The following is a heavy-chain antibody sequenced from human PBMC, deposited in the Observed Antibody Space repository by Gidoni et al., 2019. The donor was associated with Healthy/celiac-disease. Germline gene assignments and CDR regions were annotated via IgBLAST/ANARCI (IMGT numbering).Heavy chain of an antibody. Sequence: EVQLVESGGGLVKPGEYLRLSGAASGFTFSAYGMNWVRQAPGKGLEWVSSISSTSSSTYYADSLKGRFTISRDNAKNSLYLQMNSLRAEDTAVYYCAPGLYFDLSDYWGQGTLVTVSS. CDR2: ISSTSSST. V-gene: IGHV3-21*06. J-gene: IGHJ4*02. CDR3: APGLYFDLSDY. D-gene: IGHD3-9*01. CDR1: GFTFSAYG.